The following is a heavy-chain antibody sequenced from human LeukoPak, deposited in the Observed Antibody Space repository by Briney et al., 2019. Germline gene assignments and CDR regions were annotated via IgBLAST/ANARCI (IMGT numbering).Heavy chain of an antibody. CDR1: GFTFSTYW. J-gene: IGHJ4*02. Sequence: GGSLRLTCAVSGFTFSTYWMTWVRQAPGKGLEWVANIKQDGSDKYYVDSVKGRFTISRDNAKNSLFLQINSLRVEDTAIYYCARAGRVDYWGQGTVVTVSS. V-gene: IGHV3-7*05. D-gene: IGHD1-26*01. CDR2: IKQDGSDK. CDR3: ARAGRVDY.